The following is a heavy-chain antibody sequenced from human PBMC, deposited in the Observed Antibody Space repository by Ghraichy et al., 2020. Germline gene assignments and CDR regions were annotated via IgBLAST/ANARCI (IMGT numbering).Heavy chain of an antibody. CDR3: AKGIGYCSSTSCYAVFDY. J-gene: IGHJ4*02. D-gene: IGHD2-2*03. Sequence: GGSLRLSCAASGFTFSSYGIHWVRQAPGKGLEWVAVISYDGSNKYYADSVKGRFTISRDNSKNTLYLQMNSLRAEDTAVYYCAKGIGYCSSTSCYAVFDYWGQGTLVTVSS. V-gene: IGHV3-30*18. CDR2: ISYDGSNK. CDR1: GFTFSSYG.